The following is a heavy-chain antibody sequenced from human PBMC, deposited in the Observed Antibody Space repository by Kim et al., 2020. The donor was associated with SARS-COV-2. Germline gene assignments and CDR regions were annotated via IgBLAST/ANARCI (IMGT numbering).Heavy chain of an antibody. CDR3: ARGGGYSASGSYLVY. Sequence: PSIKRRVTISVDTSKNQFSLKLTSVTAADTAMYYCARGGGYSASGSYLVYWGQGTQVTVSS. J-gene: IGHJ4*02. D-gene: IGHD3-10*01. V-gene: IGHV4-34*01.